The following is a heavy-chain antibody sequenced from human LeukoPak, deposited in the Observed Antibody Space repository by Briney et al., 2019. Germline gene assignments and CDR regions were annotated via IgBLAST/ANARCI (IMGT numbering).Heavy chain of an antibody. CDR3: AREERDGYNYYWYFDL. V-gene: IGHV3-21*01. CDR2: ISSSSSYI. D-gene: IGHD5-24*01. CDR1: GFTFSNAW. J-gene: IGHJ2*01. Sequence: GGSLRLSCAASGFTFSNAWMNWVRQAPGKGLESVSSISSSSSYIYYADSVKGRFTISRDNAKNSLYLQMNSLRAEDTAVYYCAREERDGYNYYWYFDLWGRGTLVTVSS.